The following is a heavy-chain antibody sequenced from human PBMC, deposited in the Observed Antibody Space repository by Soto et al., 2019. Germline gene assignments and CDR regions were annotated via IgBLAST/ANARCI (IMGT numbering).Heavy chain of an antibody. V-gene: IGHV3-23*01. CDR3: AKTYYYGSGSQYYFDY. CDR1: GFTFSSYA. Sequence: EVQLLESGGGLVQPGGSLRLSCAASGFTFSSYAMNWVRQAPGKGLEWVSTFSGSGGSAYYADSVKGRFTISRDNSKNTLYLQMNSLRAEDTAVYYCAKTYYYGSGSQYYFDYWGQGALVTVSS. D-gene: IGHD3-10*01. J-gene: IGHJ4*02. CDR2: FSGSGGSA.